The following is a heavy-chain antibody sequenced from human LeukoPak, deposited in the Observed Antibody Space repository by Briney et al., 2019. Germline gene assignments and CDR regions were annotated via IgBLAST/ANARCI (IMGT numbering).Heavy chain of an antibody. Sequence: GGSLRLSCAASGFTFRNYGMHWVRQAPGRGLEWVAVISYDGTNTYYADSVKGRFTISRDNSKNTLYLQMNSLRAEDTAVFYCAKDPSGLYGDLDYWGQGTLVTVSS. J-gene: IGHJ4*02. D-gene: IGHD4-17*01. CDR3: AKDPSGLYGDLDY. CDR1: GFTFRNYG. CDR2: ISYDGTNT. V-gene: IGHV3-30*18.